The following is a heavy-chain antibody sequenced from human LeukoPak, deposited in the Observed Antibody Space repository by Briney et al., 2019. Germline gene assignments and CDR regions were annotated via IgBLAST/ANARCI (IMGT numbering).Heavy chain of an antibody. Sequence: SETLSLTCAASGGSMTNYYWAWIRQPPGKGLEWIGYIYYSGSTNYNPSLKSRLTISVDTSKNQFSLRLSSVTAADTAVYYCARLRGNYFPDYWGQGTLVTVSS. D-gene: IGHD4-11*01. CDR1: GGSMTNYY. CDR3: ARLRGNYFPDY. V-gene: IGHV4-59*01. CDR2: IYYSGST. J-gene: IGHJ4*02.